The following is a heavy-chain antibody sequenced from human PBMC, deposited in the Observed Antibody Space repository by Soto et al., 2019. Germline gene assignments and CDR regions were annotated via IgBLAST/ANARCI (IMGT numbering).Heavy chain of an antibody. D-gene: IGHD6-13*01. CDR3: ARGHKQQLVRSGGWFDP. Sequence: QVQLQQWGAGLLKPSETLSLTCAVYGGSFNSYYWSWIRQPPGKGLEWIGEINYSGSTNYNPSLTPRATISVATSNTQFSLKLSSVTAADTAVYYCARGHKQQLVRSGGWFDPWGQGPLVTVSS. CDR2: INYSGST. J-gene: IGHJ5*02. CDR1: GGSFNSYY. V-gene: IGHV4-34*01.